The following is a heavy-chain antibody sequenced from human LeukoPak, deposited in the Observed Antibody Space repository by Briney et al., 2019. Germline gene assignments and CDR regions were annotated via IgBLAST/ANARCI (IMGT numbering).Heavy chain of an antibody. D-gene: IGHD1-26*01. CDR1: GGTFCSYA. J-gene: IGHJ3*02. CDR2: IIPIFGTA. V-gene: IGHV1-69*01. CDR3: ARDVGATDAFDI. Sequence: SVKVSCKASGGTFCSYAISWVRQAPGQGLEWMGGIIPIFGTANYAQKFQGRVTITADESTSTAYMELSSLRSEDTTVYYCARDVGATDAFDIWGQGTMVTVSS.